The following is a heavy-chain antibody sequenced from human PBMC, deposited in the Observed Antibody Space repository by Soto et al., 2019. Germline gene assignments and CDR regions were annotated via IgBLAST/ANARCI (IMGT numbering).Heavy chain of an antibody. CDR2: INPNSGGT. Sequence: QVQLVQSGAEVKKPGASVKVSCKASGYTFTGYYMHWVRQAPGQGLEWMGWINPNSGGTNYAQKFQGWGTMTRDTSISTAYMELSRLRSDDTAVYYCARGHYYDSSGPREYYFDYWGQGTLVTVSS. D-gene: IGHD3-22*01. CDR1: GYTFTGYY. CDR3: ARGHYYDSSGPREYYFDY. J-gene: IGHJ4*02. V-gene: IGHV1-2*04.